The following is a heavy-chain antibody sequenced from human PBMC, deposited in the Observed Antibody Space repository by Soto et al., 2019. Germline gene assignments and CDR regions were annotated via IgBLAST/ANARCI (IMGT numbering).Heavy chain of an antibody. V-gene: IGHV1-24*01. Sequence: ASVKVSCKVSGYTLTELSMHWVRQAPGKGLEWMGGFDPEDGETIYAQKFQGRVTMTEDTSTDTAYMELSSLRSEDTAVYYCATSSIAARFVYYGMDVWGQGTTVTVSS. CDR3: ATSSIAARFVYYGMDV. J-gene: IGHJ6*02. D-gene: IGHD6-6*01. CDR2: FDPEDGET. CDR1: GYTLTELS.